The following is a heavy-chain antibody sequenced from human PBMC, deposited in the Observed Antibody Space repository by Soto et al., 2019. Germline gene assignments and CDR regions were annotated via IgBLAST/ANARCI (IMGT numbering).Heavy chain of an antibody. D-gene: IGHD3-10*01. Sequence: GGSLRLSCAASGFIFSGSAIHWVRQASGKGLEWVGRIRTKANNYATAYAASVKGRFTISRDDSKNTAYLQMNGLKIEDTAVYYCTRPVLPWFGDSIDTFDIRGQRTMVTVSS. CDR2: IRTKANNYAT. CDR3: TRPVLPWFGDSIDTFDI. V-gene: IGHV3-73*01. J-gene: IGHJ3*02. CDR1: GFIFSGSA.